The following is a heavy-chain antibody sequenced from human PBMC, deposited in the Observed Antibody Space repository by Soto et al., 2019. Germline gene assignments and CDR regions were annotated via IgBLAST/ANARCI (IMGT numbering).Heavy chain of an antibody. CDR1: GGTFSSYA. CDR2: IIPMYGPA. D-gene: IGHD3-10*01. J-gene: IGHJ5*02. CDR3: ARVTSMVRGVIDNWFDP. Sequence: QVPLVQSGAEVKKPGSSVTVSCKASGGTFSSYAIHWVRQAPGQGLEWMGGIIPMYGPAKYAQRFQGRVTITADESTTTVYMELTSLTSQDTAFYYCARVTSMVRGVIDNWFDPWGHGNLVTVSS. V-gene: IGHV1-69*01.